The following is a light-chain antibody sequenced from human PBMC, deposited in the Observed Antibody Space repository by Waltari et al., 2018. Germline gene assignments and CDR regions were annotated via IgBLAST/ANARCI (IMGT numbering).Light chain of an antibody. V-gene: IGLV2-23*02. J-gene: IGLJ1*01. Sequence: QSALTQPASVSGSPGQSITISCTGTSSDVGRFNLVSWYQQHPGKAPKLMIYEVSRRPSGISNRFSGSKSGNTASLTISGLQAEDEADYFCCAYAGISTYAFGTGTKVSVL. CDR3: CAYAGISTYA. CDR2: EVS. CDR1: SSDVGRFNL.